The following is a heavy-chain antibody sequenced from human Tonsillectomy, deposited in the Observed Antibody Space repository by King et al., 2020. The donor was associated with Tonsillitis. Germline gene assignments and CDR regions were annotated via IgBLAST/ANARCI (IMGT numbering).Heavy chain of an antibody. CDR2: ISSIGRYI. J-gene: IGHJ3*02. D-gene: IGHD3-22*01. Sequence: VQLVESGGGLVKPGGSLRLSCATSGFSFSTYDINWVRQAPGKGLEWVSSISSIGRYIYYADLLKGRFTISRDNAKNSLYLQMNGLRGEDTAVYYCAKDKGAGHYDTSRGAFDIWGQGTMVTVSS. CDR3: AKDKGAGHYDTSRGAFDI. CDR1: GFSFSTYD. V-gene: IGHV3-21*01.